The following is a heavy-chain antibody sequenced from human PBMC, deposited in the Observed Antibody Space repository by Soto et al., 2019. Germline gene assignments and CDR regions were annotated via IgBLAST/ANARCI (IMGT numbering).Heavy chain of an antibody. J-gene: IGHJ3*02. D-gene: IGHD6-6*01. V-gene: IGHV3-7*01. CDR3: ARAGGDQSPGAYSSSYDAFDI. CDR1: GFTFSSYW. Sequence: GGSLRLSCAASGFTFSSYWMSWVRQAPGKGLEWVANIKQDGSEKYYVDSVKGRFTISRDNAKNSLYLQMNSLRAEDTAVYYCARAGGDQSPGAYSSSYDAFDIWGQGTMVTVSS. CDR2: IKQDGSEK.